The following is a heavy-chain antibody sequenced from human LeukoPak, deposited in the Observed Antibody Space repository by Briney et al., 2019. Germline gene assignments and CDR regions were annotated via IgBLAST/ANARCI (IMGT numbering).Heavy chain of an antibody. CDR1: GFTFSSYG. CDR2: IWYDGSNK. CDR3: ARDGSIAVAGIDY. J-gene: IGHJ4*02. V-gene: IGHV3-33*01. D-gene: IGHD6-19*01. Sequence: GRSLRLSCAASGFTFSSYGMHWVRQAPGKGLEWVAVIWYDGSNKYYADSVKGRFTIFRDNSKNTLYLQMNSLRAEDTAVYYCARDGSIAVAGIDYWGQGTLVTVSS.